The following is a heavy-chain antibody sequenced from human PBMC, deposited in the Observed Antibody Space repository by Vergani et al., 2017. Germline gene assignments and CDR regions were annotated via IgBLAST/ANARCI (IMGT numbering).Heavy chain of an antibody. J-gene: IGHJ2*01. CDR1: GYSYW. CDR2: IDPSDSYT. CDR3: ARYPSTTVTGRWXFDL. V-gene: IGHV5-10-1*03. Sequence: EVQLVQSGAEVKKPGESLRISCKGSGYSYWISWVRQMPGKGLEWMGRIDPSDSYTNYSPSFQGHVTISADKSISTAYLQWSSLKASDTAMYYCARYPSTTVTGRWXFDLWGRGTLVTVSS. D-gene: IGHD4-17*01.